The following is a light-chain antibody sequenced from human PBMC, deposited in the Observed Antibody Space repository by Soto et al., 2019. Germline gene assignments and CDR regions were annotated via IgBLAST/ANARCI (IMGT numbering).Light chain of an antibody. Sequence: VMTQSPLSLSVTLGPPASMAXRSNQSLLRSDGIAYFGWSQQRRGXSPRXXXDTXSNRDSGGPARFSGSGSGTDFALKISRVEAEDVGVYYCMQGTHWTSTFGQGTRLAI. CDR3: MQGTHWTST. J-gene: IGKJ5*01. CDR1: QSLLRSDGIAY. CDR2: TXS. V-gene: IGKV2-30*02.